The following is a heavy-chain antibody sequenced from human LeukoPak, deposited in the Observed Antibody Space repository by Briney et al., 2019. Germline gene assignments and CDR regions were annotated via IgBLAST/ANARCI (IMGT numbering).Heavy chain of an antibody. CDR3: ARHKVWGAAAGPLGY. CDR2: IYYSGST. Sequence: SETLSLTCTVSGGSISSYYWSWIRQPPGKGLEWIGYIYYSGSTNYNPSLKSRVTISVDTSKNQFSLKLSSVTAADTAVYYCARHKVWGAAAGPLGYWGQGTLVTVSS. J-gene: IGHJ4*02. V-gene: IGHV4-59*01. D-gene: IGHD6-13*01. CDR1: GGSISSYY.